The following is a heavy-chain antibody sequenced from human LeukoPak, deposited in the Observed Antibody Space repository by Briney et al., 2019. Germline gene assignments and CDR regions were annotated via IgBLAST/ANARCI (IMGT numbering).Heavy chain of an antibody. CDR2: ISGYNGNT. Sequence: ASVTVSCKASVYTFTNYGISWVRQAPGQGLEWMGWISGYNGNTNYAQKLQGRVTLTTDTSTSTAYMELRSLRSDDTAVYYCARRGTVVSYMDVWGKGTTVTVSS. V-gene: IGHV1-18*01. D-gene: IGHD2-15*01. CDR3: ARRGTVVSYMDV. CDR1: VYTFTNYG. J-gene: IGHJ6*03.